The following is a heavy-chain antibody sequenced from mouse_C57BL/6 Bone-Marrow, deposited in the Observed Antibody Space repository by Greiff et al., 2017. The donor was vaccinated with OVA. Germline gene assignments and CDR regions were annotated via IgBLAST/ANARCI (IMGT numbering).Heavy chain of an antibody. D-gene: IGHD1-1*02. Sequence: EVKVEESGGGLVKPGGSLKLSCAASGFTFSSYAMSWVRQTPEKRLEWVATISDGGSYTYYPDNVKGRFTISRDNAKNNLYLQMSHLKSEDTAMYYCARDDGGVGYWGQGTTLTVSS. CDR1: GFTFSSYA. V-gene: IGHV5-4*01. CDR3: ARDDGGVGY. J-gene: IGHJ2*01. CDR2: ISDGGSYT.